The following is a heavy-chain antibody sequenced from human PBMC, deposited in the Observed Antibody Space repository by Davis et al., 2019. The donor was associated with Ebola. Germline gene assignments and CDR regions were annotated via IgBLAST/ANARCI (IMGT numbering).Heavy chain of an antibody. Sequence: GESLKISCAASGFTFSSYSMNWVRQAPGKGLEWVSSISSSSSYIYYADSVKGRFTISRDNAKNSLYLQMNSLSAEDTAVYYCARSGRKDLITGMTTSAASGGPLLYWGQGTLVTVSS. CDR2: ISSSSSYI. CDR3: ARSGRKDLITGMTTSAASGGPLLY. J-gene: IGHJ4*02. CDR1: GFTFSSYS. V-gene: IGHV3-21*01. D-gene: IGHD4-17*01.